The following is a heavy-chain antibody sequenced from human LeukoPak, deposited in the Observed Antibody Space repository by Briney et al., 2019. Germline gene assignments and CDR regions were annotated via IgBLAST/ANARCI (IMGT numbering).Heavy chain of an antibody. V-gene: IGHV3-74*01. CDR3: VREGLECSGSSCQRAAFDY. J-gene: IGHJ4*02. CDR1: GFTFSNGW. CDR2: IKGDGSST. Sequence: GGSLRLSCAASGFTFSNGWMSWVRRVPGKGLVWVARIKGDGSSTRHADSMKGRFTISRDNAKNTLYLQMNSLRDEDTAVYYCVREGLECSGSSCQRAAFDYWGQGTLVTASS. D-gene: IGHD2-2*01.